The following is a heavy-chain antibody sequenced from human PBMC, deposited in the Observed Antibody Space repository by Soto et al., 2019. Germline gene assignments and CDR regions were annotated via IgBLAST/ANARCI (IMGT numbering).Heavy chain of an antibody. CDR2: IKQDGSEK. CDR1: GFTFSSYW. Sequence: GGSLRLSCAASGFTFSSYWMSWVRQAPGKGLEWVANIKQDGSEKYYVDSVKGRFTISRDNAKNSLYLQMNSLRAEDTAVHYCARDHYSSSGTYFDYWGQGTLVTAPQ. CDR3: ARDHYSSSGTYFDY. D-gene: IGHD6-6*01. V-gene: IGHV3-7*01. J-gene: IGHJ4*02.